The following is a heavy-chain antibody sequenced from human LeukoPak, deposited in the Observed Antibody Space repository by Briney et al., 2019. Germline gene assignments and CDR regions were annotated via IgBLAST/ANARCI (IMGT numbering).Heavy chain of an antibody. CDR2: IYNAGRT. CDR3: ARDRGSYSSGWYYQD. J-gene: IGHJ4*02. V-gene: IGHV3-53*01. Sequence: GGSLRLSCAASGFTVSSDYMSWVRQAPGKGLEWVSVIYNAGRTYYADSVKGRFTISRDNSKNTLYLQMNSLRAEDTAVYYCARDRGSYSSGWYYQDWGQGTLVTVSP. CDR1: GFTVSSDY. D-gene: IGHD6-19*01.